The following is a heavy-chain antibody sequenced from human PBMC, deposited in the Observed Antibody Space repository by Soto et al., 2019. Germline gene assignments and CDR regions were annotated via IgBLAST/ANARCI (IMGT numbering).Heavy chain of an antibody. Sequence: EVQLVESGGGLVQPGGSLRLSCAASGFTFSSYGMNWVRQAPGKGLEWVSYISSSGTIYYADSVKCRFTISRDNAKNSLYLQMNSLRDEDTAVYYCARSLLRKARFDYWGQGPLVTVSS. J-gene: IGHJ4*02. CDR2: ISSSGTI. D-gene: IGHD2-15*01. CDR3: ARSLLRKARFDY. V-gene: IGHV3-48*02. CDR1: GFTFSSYG.